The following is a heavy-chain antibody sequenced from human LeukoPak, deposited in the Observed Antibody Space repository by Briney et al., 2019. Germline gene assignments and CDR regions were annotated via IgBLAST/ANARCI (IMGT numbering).Heavy chain of an antibody. Sequence: SETLSLTCTIPGGSISSYYWSWIRQPPGKGLEWIGYIYYSGSTNYNPSLKSRVTISVDTSKNQFSLKLSSVTAADTAVYYCARVGSRGYDFWSGLNAFDIWGQGTMVTVSS. D-gene: IGHD3-3*01. CDR3: ARVGSRGYDFWSGLNAFDI. CDR1: GGSISSYY. CDR2: IYYSGST. V-gene: IGHV4-59*01. J-gene: IGHJ3*02.